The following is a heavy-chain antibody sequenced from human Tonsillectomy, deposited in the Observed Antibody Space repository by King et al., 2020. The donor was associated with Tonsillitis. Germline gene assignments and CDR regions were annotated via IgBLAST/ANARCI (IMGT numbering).Heavy chain of an antibody. CDR1: GFTFSSYA. J-gene: IGHJ3*02. V-gene: IGHV3-23*04. CDR2: ISGSGGST. CDR3: AKDRMSDASQPFAFDI. Sequence: VQLVESGGGLVQPGGSLRLSCAASGFTFSSYAMSWVRQAPGKGLEWVSAISGSGGSTYYEDSVKGRFTISRDNSKKTLYLQMNSLRAEDPAVYYCAKDRMSDASQPFAFDIWGQGTMVTVSS.